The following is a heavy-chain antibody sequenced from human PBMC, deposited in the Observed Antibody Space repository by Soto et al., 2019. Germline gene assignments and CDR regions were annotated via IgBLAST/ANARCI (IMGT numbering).Heavy chain of an antibody. V-gene: IGHV3-23*01. J-gene: IGHJ6*02. CDR3: ARTLRGYSYGSGYYYYGMDV. CDR1: GFTFSSYA. Sequence: GGSLRLSCEASGFTFSSYAMSWVRQAPGKGLEWVSAISGSGGSTYHADSVKGRFTISRDNSKNTLYLQMNSLRAEDTAVYYCARTLRGYSYGSGYYYYGMDVWGQGTTVTVSS. D-gene: IGHD5-18*01. CDR2: ISGSGGST.